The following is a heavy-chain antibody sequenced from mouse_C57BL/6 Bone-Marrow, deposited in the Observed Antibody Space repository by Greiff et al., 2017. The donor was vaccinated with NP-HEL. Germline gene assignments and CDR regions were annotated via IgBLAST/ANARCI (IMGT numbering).Heavy chain of an antibody. CDR1: GFTFSSYA. V-gene: IGHV5-9-1*02. CDR3: TRVKDYPAY. J-gene: IGHJ3*01. D-gene: IGHD2-4*01. CDR2: ISSGGDYI. Sequence: VKLVESGEGLVKPGGSLKLSCAASGFTFSSYAMSWVRQTPEKRLEWVAYISSGGDYIYYADTVKGRFTISSDKARNTLYLQMSSLKSEDTAMYYCTRVKDYPAYWGQGTLVTVSA.